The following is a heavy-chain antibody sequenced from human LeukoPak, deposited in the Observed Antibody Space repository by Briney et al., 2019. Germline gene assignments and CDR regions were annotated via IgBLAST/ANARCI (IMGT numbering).Heavy chain of an antibody. V-gene: IGHV4-38-2*02. D-gene: IGHD6-19*01. CDR3: ARDTYSSGWFPDY. Sequence: SETLSLTCTVSGYSISSGYYWGWIRQPPGKGLEWIGSINHSGSTNYNPSLKSRVTISVDTSKNQFSLKLGSVTAADTAVYYCARDTYSSGWFPDYWGQGTLVTVSS. CDR1: GYSISSGYY. J-gene: IGHJ4*02. CDR2: INHSGST.